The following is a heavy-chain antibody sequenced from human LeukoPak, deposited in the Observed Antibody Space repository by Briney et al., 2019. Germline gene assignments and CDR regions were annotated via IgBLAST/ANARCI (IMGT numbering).Heavy chain of an antibody. CDR2: INWNCGST. D-gene: IGHD3-9*01. V-gene: IGHV3-20*04. J-gene: IGHJ3*02. CDR3: ARDYDILTGYSSGAFDI. CDR1: GFTFDDYG. Sequence: GGSLRLSCAASGFTFDDYGMSWVRQAPGKGLEWVSGINWNCGSTGYADSVKGRFTISRDNAKNSLYLQMNSLRAEDTALYYCARDYDILTGYSSGAFDIWGQGTMVTVSS.